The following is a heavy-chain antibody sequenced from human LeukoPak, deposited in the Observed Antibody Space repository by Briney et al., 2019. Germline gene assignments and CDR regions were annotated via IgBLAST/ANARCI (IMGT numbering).Heavy chain of an antibody. CDR1: GFTFSSYS. V-gene: IGHV3-48*01. CDR3: ARTPLPYGDYFLYFDY. CDR2: ISSSSSTI. J-gene: IGHJ4*02. D-gene: IGHD4-17*01. Sequence: GGSLRLSCAASGFTFSSYSMNWVRQAPGKGLEWVSYISSSSSTIYYADSVKGRFTISRDNAKNSLYLQMNSLRAEDTAVYYCARTPLPYGDYFLYFDYWGQGTLVTVSS.